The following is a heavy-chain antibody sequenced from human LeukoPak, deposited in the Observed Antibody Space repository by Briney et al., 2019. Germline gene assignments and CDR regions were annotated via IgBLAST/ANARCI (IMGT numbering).Heavy chain of an antibody. V-gene: IGHV1-2*04. D-gene: IGHD1-26*01. CDR1: GYTFTGYY. Sequence: GASVKVSCKASGYTFTGYYMHWVRQAPGQGLEWMGWINPNSGGTNYAQKFQGWVTMTRDTSISTAYMELSRLRSDDTAVYYCARDRGGSYSGFDYWGQGTLVTVSS. J-gene: IGHJ4*02. CDR2: INPNSGGT. CDR3: ARDRGGSYSGFDY.